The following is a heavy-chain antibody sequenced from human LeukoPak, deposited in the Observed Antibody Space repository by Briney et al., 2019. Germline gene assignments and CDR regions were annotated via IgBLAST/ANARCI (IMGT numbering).Heavy chain of an antibody. V-gene: IGHV4-31*03. J-gene: IGHJ6*02. CDR2: IYYSGST. Sequence: SETLSLTCTVSGGSISSGGYYWNWIRQHPGKGLEWIGYIYYSGSTYYNPSLKSRVTISVDTSKNQFSLKLSSVTAADTAVYYCARRAPPHVGSYYYYGMDVWGQGTTVTVSS. CDR3: ARRAPPHVGSYYYYGMDV. CDR1: GGSISSGGYY. D-gene: IGHD3-10*01.